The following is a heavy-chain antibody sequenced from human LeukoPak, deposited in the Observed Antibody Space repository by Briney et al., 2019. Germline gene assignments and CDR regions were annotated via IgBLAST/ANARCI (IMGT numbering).Heavy chain of an antibody. CDR3: AKDFRRDGYNSIDY. Sequence: GGSLRLSCAASGFTFSSYWMSWVRQAPGKGLEWVSAISGSGGSTYYADSVKGRFTISRDNSKNTLYLQMNSLRAEDTAVYYCAKDFRRDGYNSIDYWGQGTLVTVSS. V-gene: IGHV3-23*01. CDR2: ISGSGGST. J-gene: IGHJ4*02. D-gene: IGHD5-24*01. CDR1: GFTFSSYW.